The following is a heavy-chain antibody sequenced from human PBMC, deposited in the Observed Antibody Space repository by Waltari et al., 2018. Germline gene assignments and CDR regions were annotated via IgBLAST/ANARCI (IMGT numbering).Heavy chain of an antibody. CDR3: AYNWNYVNHHGMDV. D-gene: IGHD1-7*01. Sequence: QVQLVQSGAEVKKPGASVKVSCKASGYTFTGYYMHWVRQAPGQGLAWMGWINPTSGGTNYAQKFQGRVTMTSDTSISTAYMELSRLRSDDTAVYYCAYNWNYVNHHGMDVWGQGTTVTVSS. CDR1: GYTFTGYY. J-gene: IGHJ6*02. V-gene: IGHV1-2*02. CDR2: INPTSGGT.